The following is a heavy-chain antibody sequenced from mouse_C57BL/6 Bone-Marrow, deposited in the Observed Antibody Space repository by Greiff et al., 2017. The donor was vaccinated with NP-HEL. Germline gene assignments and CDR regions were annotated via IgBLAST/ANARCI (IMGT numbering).Heavy chain of an antibody. CDR1: RYTFSSYW. CDR2: IYPGSGST. J-gene: IGHJ3*01. V-gene: IGHV1-55*01. D-gene: IGHD3-1*01. CDR3: GGSGWDGWFAD. Sequence: QVQLQQPGAELVQPGASVPMSCKASRYTFSSYWITWVQLRPGQGLEWIGDIYPGSGSTNYNEKFKRTATLTVHTSSSTAYMLLRSLTSADSAVYCCGGSGWDGWFADGGQGALGTVSA.